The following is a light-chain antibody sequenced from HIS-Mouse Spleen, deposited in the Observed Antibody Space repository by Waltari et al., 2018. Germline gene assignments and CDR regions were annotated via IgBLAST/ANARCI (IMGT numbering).Light chain of an antibody. CDR3: NSRDSSGNHVV. CDR2: GKN. V-gene: IGLV3-19*01. Sequence: SSELTPDPAVSVALGQTVRITCHGDSLRSYYASWYQQKPGQAPVLVIYGKNNRPSGIPDRFSGSSSGNTASLTITGAQAEDEADYYCNSRDSSGNHVVFGGGTKLTVL. J-gene: IGLJ2*01. CDR1: SLRSYY.